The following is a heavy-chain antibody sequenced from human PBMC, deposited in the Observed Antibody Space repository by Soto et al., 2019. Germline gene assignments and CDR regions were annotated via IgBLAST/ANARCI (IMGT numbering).Heavy chain of an antibody. Sequence: PWGSLRLSCAASGFTFISYEMDFFRHSPCKGLEWVAHISSSSTITYYGDSVKGRFTISRDNADNSLYLQMNSLRAEDTAVYYCTKEKAVIHSGYDAFDIWGRGTMVTVSS. CDR1: GFTFISYE. J-gene: IGHJ3*02. D-gene: IGHD5-12*01. V-gene: IGHV3-48*03. CDR3: TKEKAVIHSGYDAFDI. CDR2: ISSSSTIT.